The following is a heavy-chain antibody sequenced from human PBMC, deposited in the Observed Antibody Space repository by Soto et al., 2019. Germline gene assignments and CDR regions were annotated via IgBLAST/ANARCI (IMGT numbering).Heavy chain of an antibody. D-gene: IGHD6-13*01. Sequence: PSETLSLTCTVSGGSISSYYWSWIRQPPGKGLEWIGYIYYSGSTNYNPSLKSRVTISVDTSKNQFSLKLSSVTAADTAVYYCARGSWYGVFGNYYYMDVWGKGTTVTVSS. CDR1: GGSISSYY. V-gene: IGHV4-59*01. CDR3: ARGSWYGVFGNYYYMDV. CDR2: IYYSGST. J-gene: IGHJ6*03.